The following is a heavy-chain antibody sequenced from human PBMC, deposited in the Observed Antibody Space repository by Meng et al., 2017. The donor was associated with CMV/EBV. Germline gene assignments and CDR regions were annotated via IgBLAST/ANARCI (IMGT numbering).Heavy chain of an antibody. Sequence: ASVKVSCKASGYTFTGYYMHWVRQAPGQGLEWMGWINPSSGGTNYAQKCQGRVTITRDTSISTAYMKLSSLESDDTAVYYCARSYSGYDYWFDPWGQGTLVTVSS. CDR3: ARSYSGYDYWFDP. J-gene: IGHJ5*02. D-gene: IGHD5-12*01. CDR2: INPSSGGT. V-gene: IGHV1-2*02. CDR1: GYTFTGYY.